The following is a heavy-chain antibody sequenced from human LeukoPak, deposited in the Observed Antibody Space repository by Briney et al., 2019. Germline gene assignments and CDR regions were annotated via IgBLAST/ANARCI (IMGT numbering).Heavy chain of an antibody. CDR2: IHKDGTST. V-gene: IGHV3-74*03. CDR1: GFTFTTYW. J-gene: IGHJ6*03. CDR3: VRSNWDYMDV. D-gene: IGHD7-27*01. Sequence: AGRSLRLSCAASGFTFTTYWMLWVRQVPGKGPVWVSRIHKDGTSTKYADSVKGRFTMSRDNAKNTVYLDMNNLRDEDTAVYYCVRSNWDYMDVWGKGTTVTVSS.